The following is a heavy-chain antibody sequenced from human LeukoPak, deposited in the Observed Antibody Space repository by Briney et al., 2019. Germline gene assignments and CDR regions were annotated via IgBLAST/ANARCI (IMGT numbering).Heavy chain of an antibody. CDR3: VKEGEGSISH. V-gene: IGHV4-4*07. D-gene: IGHD3-16*01. CDR1: GGSFSIYY. CDR2: IYTSGST. Sequence: SETLSLTCTVSGGSFSIYYWSWIRQPAGKGLEYIGRIYTSGSTNYNPSLKSRVTMSVDTSKSQFSLKLSSVTAADTAVYNCVKEGEGSISHWGQGTLVTVSS. J-gene: IGHJ4*02.